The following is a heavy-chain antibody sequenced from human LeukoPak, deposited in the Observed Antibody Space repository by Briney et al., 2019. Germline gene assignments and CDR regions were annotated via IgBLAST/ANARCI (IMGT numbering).Heavy chain of an antibody. CDR1: GGSISSSSYY. CDR2: INHSGST. Sequence: SETLSLTCTVSGGSISSSSYYWSWIRQPPGKGLEWIGEINHSGSTNYNPSLKSRVTISVDTSKNQFSLKLSSVTAADTAVYYCARAAAGTDKYYYYMDVWGKGTTVTVSS. J-gene: IGHJ6*03. CDR3: ARAAAGTDKYYYYMDV. V-gene: IGHV4-39*07. D-gene: IGHD6-13*01.